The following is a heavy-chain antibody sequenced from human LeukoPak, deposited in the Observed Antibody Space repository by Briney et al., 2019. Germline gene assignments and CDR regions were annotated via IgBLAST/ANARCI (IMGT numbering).Heavy chain of an antibody. CDR1: GFTFSSYG. Sequence: QPGGSLRLSCAASGFTFSSYGMHWVRQAPGKGLEWVAFIRYDGSNKYYADSVKGRFTISRDNSKNTLYLQMNSLRAEDTAVYYCAKDLSYYDSSGRPFDYWGQGTLVTASS. V-gene: IGHV3-30*02. CDR2: IRYDGSNK. CDR3: AKDLSYYDSSGRPFDY. D-gene: IGHD3-22*01. J-gene: IGHJ4*02.